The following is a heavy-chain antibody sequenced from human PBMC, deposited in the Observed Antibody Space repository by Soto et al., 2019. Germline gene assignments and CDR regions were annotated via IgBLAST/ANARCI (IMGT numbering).Heavy chain of an antibody. CDR3: AKRPGEVTMLRGTPSGHY. V-gene: IGHV3-23*01. CDR2: ISGSGGST. Sequence: GSLRLSCAASGFTFSSYAMSWVRQAPGKGLEWVSTISGSGGSTYYADSVKGRFTISRDNSKNTLYLQMNSLRAEDTAVYYCAKRPGEVTMLRGTPSGHYWGQGTLVTVSS. CDR1: GFTFSSYA. D-gene: IGHD3-10*01. J-gene: IGHJ4*02.